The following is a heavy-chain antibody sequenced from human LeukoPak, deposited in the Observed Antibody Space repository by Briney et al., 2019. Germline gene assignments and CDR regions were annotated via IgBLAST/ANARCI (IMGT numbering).Heavy chain of an antibody. D-gene: IGHD2-15*01. CDR2: IGGSGVGT. V-gene: IGHV3-23*01. CDR3: TKDSHYLHTGSFFIPFDF. CDR1: GFTFSRTA. Sequence: GGSLRLSCAASGFTFSRTAMTWVRQAPGKGLEWVATIGGSGVGTYYADSVKGRFNISRDNSKNTLYPQMNSLRTEDTAMYYCTKDSHYLHTGSFFIPFDFWGQGTLVTVSS. J-gene: IGHJ4*02.